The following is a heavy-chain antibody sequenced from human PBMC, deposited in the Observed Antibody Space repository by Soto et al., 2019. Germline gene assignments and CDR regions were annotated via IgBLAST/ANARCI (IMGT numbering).Heavy chain of an antibody. Sequence: SETLSLTXAVSGYSISSGYYWGWIRQPPGKGLEWIGSIYHSGSTYYNPSLKSRVTISVDTSKNQFSLKLSSVTAADTAVYYCARGLYDSSGYYYIDAFDIWGQGTMVTVSS. D-gene: IGHD3-22*01. J-gene: IGHJ3*02. CDR2: IYHSGST. CDR3: ARGLYDSSGYYYIDAFDI. V-gene: IGHV4-38-2*01. CDR1: GYSISSGYY.